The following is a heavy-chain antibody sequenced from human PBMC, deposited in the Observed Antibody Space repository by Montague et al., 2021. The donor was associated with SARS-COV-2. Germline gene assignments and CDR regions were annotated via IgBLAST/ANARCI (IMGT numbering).Heavy chain of an antibody. CDR1: GGSISSYY. D-gene: IGHD3-16*01. CDR3: ARVLGESSSCWTYYVCCLDV. J-gene: IGHJ6*02. Sequence: SETLSLTCTVSGGSISSYYWSWIRQPPGKGLEWIGYIYYSGSTNYNPSLKSRVTISVDTSKNQFSLKLSSVTAADTAVYYCARVLGESSSCWTYYVCCLDVWGQGTTVTVSS. CDR2: IYYSGST. V-gene: IGHV4-59*01.